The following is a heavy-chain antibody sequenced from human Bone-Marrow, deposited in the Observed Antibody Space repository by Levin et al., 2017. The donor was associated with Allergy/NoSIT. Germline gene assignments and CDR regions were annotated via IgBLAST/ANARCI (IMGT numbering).Heavy chain of an antibody. CDR2: INANGGDT. J-gene: IGHJ4*02. V-gene: IGHV1-2*06. Sequence: GESLKISCKASGYMFTGYYIHWVRQAPGQGLEWMGRINANGGDTNYAQKFQGRVTMTRDTSTGTAYLELSGLRSDDTALYYCAREGGYTRGNPVAPPAFWGQGTLVTVSS. CDR3: AREGGYTRGNPVAPPAF. D-gene: IGHD5-18*01. CDR1: GYMFTGYY.